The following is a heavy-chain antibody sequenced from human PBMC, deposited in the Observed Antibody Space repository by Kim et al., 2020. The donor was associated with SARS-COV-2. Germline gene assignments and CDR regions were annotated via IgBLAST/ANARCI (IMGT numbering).Heavy chain of an antibody. D-gene: IGHD1-26*01. J-gene: IGHJ4*02. V-gene: IGHV4-4*07. Sequence: PSLKSRVTMSVDTSKNQFSLKLSSVTAADTAVYYCARISIVGARQYYFDYWGQGTLVTVSS. CDR3: ARISIVGARQYYFDY.